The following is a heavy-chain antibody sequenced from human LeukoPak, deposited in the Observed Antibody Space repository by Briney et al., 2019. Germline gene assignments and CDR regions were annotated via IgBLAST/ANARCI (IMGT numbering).Heavy chain of an antibody. CDR3: AKETYGDYKDVSWFDP. D-gene: IGHD4-17*01. Sequence: PGGSLRLSCAASGFTFSSYGMHWVRQAPGKGLEWVAVISYDGSNKYYADSVKGRFTISRDNSKNTLYLQMNSLRAEDTAVYYCAKETYGDYKDVSWFDPWGQGTLVTVSS. CDR2: ISYDGSNK. J-gene: IGHJ5*02. V-gene: IGHV3-30*18. CDR1: GFTFSSYG.